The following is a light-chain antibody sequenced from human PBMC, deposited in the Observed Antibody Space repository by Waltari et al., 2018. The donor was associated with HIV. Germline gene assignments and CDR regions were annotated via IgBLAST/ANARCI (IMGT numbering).Light chain of an antibody. CDR2: AST. J-gene: IGLJ2*01. CDR3: QSYDSGLSASV. CDR1: RSNIGAPYD. Sequence: QSVLTQPPSVSGAPGQRVTISCSGSRSNIGAPYDVHWYQQLPGVAPKLLIYASTKLTSGVPDRFSGSRSGTSASLAITGLQPEDEAGYYCQSYDSGLSASVFGGGTQLTVL. V-gene: IGLV1-40*01.